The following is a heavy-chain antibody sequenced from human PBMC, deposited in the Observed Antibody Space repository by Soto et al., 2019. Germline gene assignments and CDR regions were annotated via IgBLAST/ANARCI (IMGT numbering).Heavy chain of an antibody. CDR2: INAGNGNT. V-gene: IGHV1-3*01. CDR1: GYTFTSYA. Sequence: GASVKGSCQASGYTFTSYAMHLVRPAPGQRLEWMGWINAGNGNTKYSQKFQGRVTITRDTSASTAYMELSSLRSEDTAVYYCASGTQRGSGWSGSQDYWGQGTLVTVSS. D-gene: IGHD6-19*01. J-gene: IGHJ4*02. CDR3: ASGTQRGSGWSGSQDY.